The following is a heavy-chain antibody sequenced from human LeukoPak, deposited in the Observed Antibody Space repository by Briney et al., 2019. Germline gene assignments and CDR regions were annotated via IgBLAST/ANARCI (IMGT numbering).Heavy chain of an antibody. CDR3: ARDRGYYFGSGSYLGD. D-gene: IGHD3-10*01. Sequence: SETLSLTCTVSGGSISTYYWSWIRQPPGKGLEWTGYIYYSGSTNYNPSLKSRVTISVDTSKNQFSLKLSSVTAADTAVYYCARDRGYYFGSGSYLGDWGQGTLVTVSS. CDR1: GGSISTYY. J-gene: IGHJ4*02. V-gene: IGHV4-59*01. CDR2: IYYSGST.